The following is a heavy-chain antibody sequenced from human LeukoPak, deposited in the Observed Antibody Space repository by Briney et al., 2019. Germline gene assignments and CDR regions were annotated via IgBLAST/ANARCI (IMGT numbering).Heavy chain of an antibody. J-gene: IGHJ3*02. Sequence: GASVKVSCKASGYTFTGHYMHWVRQAPGQGLEWMGWINSDSGGTKYAQKFQGSVIVTRVTSISTAYMELSRLKSDDTAVYYCARGRVHSWSDAFDIWGQGTTVTVSS. CDR1: GYTFTGHY. CDR2: INSDSGGT. CDR3: ARGRVHSWSDAFDI. V-gene: IGHV1-2*02. D-gene: IGHD1-1*01.